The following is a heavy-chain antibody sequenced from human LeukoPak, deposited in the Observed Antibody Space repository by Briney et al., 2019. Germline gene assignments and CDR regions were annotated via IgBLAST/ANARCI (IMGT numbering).Heavy chain of an antibody. CDR2: INHSGST. CDR3: ARAPIYDYVWGSYRYMFFDY. Sequence: SETLSLTCAVSGGSFSGYYWSWIRQPPGKELEWIGEINHSGSTNYNPSLKSRVTISVDTSKNQFSLKLSSVTAADTAVYYCARAPIYDYVWGSYRYMFFDYWGQGTLVTVSS. V-gene: IGHV4-34*01. D-gene: IGHD3-16*02. CDR1: GGSFSGYY. J-gene: IGHJ4*02.